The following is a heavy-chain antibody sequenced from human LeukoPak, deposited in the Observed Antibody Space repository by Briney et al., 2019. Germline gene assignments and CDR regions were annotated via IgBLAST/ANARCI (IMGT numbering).Heavy chain of an antibody. CDR1: GGTFSSYA. CDR3: ARDHGYCSGGSCYFDY. CDR2: IIPIFGTA. D-gene: IGHD2-15*01. Sequence: SVKVSCKASGGTFSSYAISWVRRAPGQGLEWMGGIIPIFGTANYAQKFQGRVTITADESTSTAYMELSSLRSEDTAVYYCARDHGYCSGGSCYFDYWGQGTLVTVSS. V-gene: IGHV1-69*13. J-gene: IGHJ4*02.